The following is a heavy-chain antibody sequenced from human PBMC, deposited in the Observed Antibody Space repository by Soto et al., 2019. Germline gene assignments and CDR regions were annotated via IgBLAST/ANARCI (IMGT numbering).Heavy chain of an antibody. CDR1: GFTFSSYG. CDR3: AKDLMGYCSGGSCYGYDY. D-gene: IGHD2-15*01. J-gene: IGHJ4*02. Sequence: SLRLSCAASGFTFSSYGMHWVRQAPGKGLEWVAVISYDGSNKYYADSVKGRFTISRDNSKNTLYLQMNSLRAEDTAVYYCAKDLMGYCSGGSCYGYDYWGQGTLVTVSS. V-gene: IGHV3-30*18. CDR2: ISYDGSNK.